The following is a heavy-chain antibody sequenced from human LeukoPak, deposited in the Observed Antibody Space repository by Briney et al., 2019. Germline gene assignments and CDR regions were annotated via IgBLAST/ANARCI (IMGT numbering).Heavy chain of an antibody. J-gene: IGHJ4*02. CDR2: ISSRSSTI. V-gene: IGHV3-48*01. CDR1: GFTFSNYN. CDR3: ARDFLEDDY. D-gene: IGHD3-3*01. Sequence: GGSLRLSCAASGFTFSNYNMNWVRQAPGKGLEWVSYISSRSSTIHYAESVKGRFTISRDNARNSLYLQMNSLRAEDTAVYYCARDFLEDDYWGQGTLVTVSS.